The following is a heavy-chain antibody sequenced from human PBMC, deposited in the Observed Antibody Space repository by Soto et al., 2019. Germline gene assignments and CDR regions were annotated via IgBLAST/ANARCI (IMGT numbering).Heavy chain of an antibody. D-gene: IGHD5-12*01. CDR3: VRGRSYSVYDF. Sequence: PSETLSLTCTVSGGSISCHSWFWIRQPAGKGLEWIGHIYPSGSTSYNPSLRSRVTMSLDTSTNKIFLNLTSVTAADTAVFYCVRGRSYSVYDFWGPGTLVTVSS. CDR2: IYPSGST. V-gene: IGHV4-4*07. J-gene: IGHJ4*02. CDR1: GGSISCHS.